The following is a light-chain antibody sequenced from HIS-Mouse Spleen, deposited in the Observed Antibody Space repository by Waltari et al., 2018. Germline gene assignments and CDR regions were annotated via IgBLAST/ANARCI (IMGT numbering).Light chain of an antibody. CDR1: ALPTAY. CDR2: EDS. CDR3: YSTDSSGNHRV. J-gene: IGLJ2*01. V-gene: IGLV3-10*01. Sequence: SYELTQPPSVSVSPGQPARITCSGDALPTAYAHWYQKKSGQAPGLVIYEDSKRPSGIPEGFSGSSSGTMATLTISGAQVEDEADYYCYSTDSSGNHRVFGGGTKLTVL.